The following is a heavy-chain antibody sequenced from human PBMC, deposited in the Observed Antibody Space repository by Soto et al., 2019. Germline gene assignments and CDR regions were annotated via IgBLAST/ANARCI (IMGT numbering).Heavy chain of an antibody. V-gene: IGHV3-23*01. Sequence: EVQVLESGGGLAQPGGSLRLSCAASGFTFGSYAMGWVRQAPGKGLEWVSSITSSGCSTYYAESVKGRFTISRDNSKNTLYLQMNSLRVEDTAVYYCAKGVGPLSRLAYWGQGTLVTVSS. CDR3: AKGVGPLSRLAY. CDR1: GFTFGSYA. J-gene: IGHJ4*02. CDR2: ITSSGCST. D-gene: IGHD1-26*01.